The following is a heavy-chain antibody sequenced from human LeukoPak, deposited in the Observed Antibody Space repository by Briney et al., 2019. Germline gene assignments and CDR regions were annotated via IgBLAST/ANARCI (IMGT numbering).Heavy chain of an antibody. V-gene: IGHV4-59*08. CDR2: IYYSGNT. J-gene: IGHJ3*02. CDR3: ARHLTVAGRIDVFDI. D-gene: IGHD6-19*01. CDR1: GGSISNYY. Sequence: PSETLSLTCTVSGGSISNYYWSWIRQPPGKGLEWIGYIYYSGNTNYNPSLKSRVTISVDTSKNQFSLKLGSVTAADTAVYYCARHLTVAGRIDVFDIWGQGTMVTVSS.